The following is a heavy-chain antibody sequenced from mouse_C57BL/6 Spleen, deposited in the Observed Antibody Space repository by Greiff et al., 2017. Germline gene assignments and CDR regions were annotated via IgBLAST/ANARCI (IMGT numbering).Heavy chain of an antibody. CDR3: AREAYYNYFDY. D-gene: IGHD2-12*01. J-gene: IGHJ2*01. CDR2: IYPGDGDT. Sequence: QVQLQQSGPELVKPGASVKISCKASGYAFSSSWMNWVKQRPGKGLEWIGRIYPGDGDTNYNGKFKGKATLTADKSSSTAYMQLSSLTSEDSAVYFCAREAYYNYFDYWGQGTTLTVSS. CDR1: GYAFSSSW. V-gene: IGHV1-82*01.